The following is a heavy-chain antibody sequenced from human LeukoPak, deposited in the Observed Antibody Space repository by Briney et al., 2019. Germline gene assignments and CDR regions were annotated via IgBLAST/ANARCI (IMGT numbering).Heavy chain of an antibody. CDR3: ARGTGVGPIDY. Sequence: GGSLRLSCAASGFFFSDSAMAWVRQAPGKGLEWVSTTTGRGDNTHYADSVKGRFTFSRDNSKNTLYLQMNSLRAEDTAVYYCARGTGVGPIDYWGQGTLVTVSS. D-gene: IGHD3-3*01. J-gene: IGHJ4*02. V-gene: IGHV3-23*01. CDR1: GFFFSDSA. CDR2: TTGRGDNT.